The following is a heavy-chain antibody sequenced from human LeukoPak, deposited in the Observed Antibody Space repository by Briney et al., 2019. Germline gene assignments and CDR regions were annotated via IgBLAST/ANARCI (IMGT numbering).Heavy chain of an antibody. CDR1: GLTVSNVW. D-gene: IGHD3-22*01. J-gene: IGHJ4*02. Sequence: PGGSLRLSCVVSGLTVSNVWMNWVRQAPGKGLEWVGRIKSKKDGGTTEFAAPVRGRFTISRDDSQNTLYLQMNSLTSDDTAVYYCTQGSGFYYDYWGQGTLVTVSS. V-gene: IGHV3-15*07. CDR2: IKSKKDGGTT. CDR3: TQGSGFYYDY.